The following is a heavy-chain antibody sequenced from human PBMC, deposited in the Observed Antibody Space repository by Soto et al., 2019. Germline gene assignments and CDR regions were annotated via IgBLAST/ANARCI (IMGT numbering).Heavy chain of an antibody. CDR2: TTNKRNNYTT. V-gene: IGHV3-72*01. J-gene: IGHJ5*01. CDR1: GFTFIDHS. D-gene: IGHD1-26*01. CDR3: RALGISDS. Sequence: LESGGDLVRPGEPLRLSGSASGFTFIDHSVDGIRQPPGKGLEWIGRTTNKRNNYTTHFAASVSGRFAISRDFSKNSVYLQMNSLKTEDTAVYYCRALGISDSWGQGTLVTVSS.